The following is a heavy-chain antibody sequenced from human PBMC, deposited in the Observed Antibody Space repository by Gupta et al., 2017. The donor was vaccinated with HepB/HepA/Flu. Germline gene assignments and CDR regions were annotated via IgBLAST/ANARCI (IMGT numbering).Heavy chain of an antibody. J-gene: IGHJ4*02. CDR3: VRQYSSGWFGAVDY. V-gene: IGHV3-30*03. Sequence: QVQLVESGGGVVEPGRSVTLSCAASGLTFSSYAIHWFRQAPGKGLEWVAVVRSDASTIYYANSVKGRFTISRDNSKNTVYLQMNSLRDEDTAVYYCVRQYSSGWFGAVDYWGQGTLVTVSS. D-gene: IGHD6-19*01. CDR2: VRSDASTI. CDR1: GLTFSSYA.